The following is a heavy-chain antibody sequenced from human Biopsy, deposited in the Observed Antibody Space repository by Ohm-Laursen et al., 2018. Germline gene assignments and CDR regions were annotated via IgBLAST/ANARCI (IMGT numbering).Heavy chain of an antibody. Sequence: ASVKVSCKTSGYTFRNHGISWVRQAPGRDLEWMGWISTWDVHTSYAQKVQGRVTLTIDTSTSTGYMELRSLRSDDTAVYYCARGGSNYPDYWGQGTLVTVSS. CDR1: GYTFRNHG. CDR3: ARGGSNYPDY. D-gene: IGHD3-16*01. V-gene: IGHV1-18*01. J-gene: IGHJ4*02. CDR2: ISTWDVHT.